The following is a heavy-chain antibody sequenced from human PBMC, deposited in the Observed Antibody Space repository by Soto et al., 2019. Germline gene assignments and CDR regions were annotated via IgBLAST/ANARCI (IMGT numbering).Heavy chain of an antibody. D-gene: IGHD6-13*01. V-gene: IGHV4-39*01. CDR2: IYYGGRT. CDR1: GGSITSYSYY. CDR3: ARLWYSSSWYLAS. J-gene: IGHJ4*02. Sequence: QLRLQESGPGLVKPSETLSLTCTVSGGSITSYSYYWGWIRQPPGKGLEWIGNIYYGGRTHHNPSLKSRVTISVDTSENQFSLELSSVTAADTAVYYCARLWYSSSWYLASWGQGTLVTVSS.